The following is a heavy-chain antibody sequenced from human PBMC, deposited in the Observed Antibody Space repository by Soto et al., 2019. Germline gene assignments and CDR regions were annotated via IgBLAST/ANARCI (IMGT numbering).Heavy chain of an antibody. CDR2: ISAYNGNT. Sequence: QVQLVQSGAEVKKPGASVKVSCKASGYTFTSYGIIWVRQAPGQGLEWMGWISAYNGNTNYAQKLQGRVNMTTDKPTSTAYMELRSLRSDDTAVYYCARGLVGATGAVAWFDPWGQGTLVTVSS. CDR3: ARGLVGATGAVAWFDP. CDR1: GYTFTSYG. V-gene: IGHV1-18*04. D-gene: IGHD1-26*01. J-gene: IGHJ5*02.